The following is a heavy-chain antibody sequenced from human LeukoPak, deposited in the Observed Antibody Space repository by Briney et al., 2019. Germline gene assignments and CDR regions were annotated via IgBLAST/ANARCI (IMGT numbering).Heavy chain of an antibody. CDR3: ARPGLPGLFDY. CDR2: IYYSGST. CDR1: GGSISSSSYY. D-gene: IGHD2-15*01. Sequence: SETLSLTCTVSGGSISSSSYYWGWIRQPPGKGLEWIGSIYYSGSTYYNPSLKSRVTISVDTSKNQFSLRLSSVTAADTAVYYCARPGLPGLFDYWGQGTLVTVSS. J-gene: IGHJ4*02. V-gene: IGHV4-39*01.